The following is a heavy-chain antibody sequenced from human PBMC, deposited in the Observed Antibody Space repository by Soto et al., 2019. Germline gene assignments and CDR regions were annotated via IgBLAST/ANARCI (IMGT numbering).Heavy chain of an antibody. Sequence: GGSLRLSCAASGFTFNNYGMHWVRQAPGKGLEWVANITNDSSTIYYADSVKGRFTISRDNAKNTVFLQMNSLRDEDTAVYYCARISVLASSQADWGRGTLVTVSS. CDR3: ARISVLASSQAD. V-gene: IGHV3-30*03. CDR1: GFTFNNYG. J-gene: IGHJ4*02. D-gene: IGHD2-2*01. CDR2: ITNDSSTI.